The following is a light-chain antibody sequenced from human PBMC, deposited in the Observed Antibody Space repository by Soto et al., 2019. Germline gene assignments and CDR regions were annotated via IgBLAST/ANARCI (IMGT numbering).Light chain of an antibody. CDR2: MTS. CDR3: MQPLHTPWT. Sequence: DIVLTQSPLSLPVSPGEPASISCRSSQRLLNRNGYNYLDWFVQKPGQSPQLLIYMTSNRSPGVPDRFSGSGSGTDFTLKISRVEAEDVGVYYCMQPLHTPWTFGQGTKVDIK. CDR1: QRLLNRNGYNY. V-gene: IGKV2-28*01. J-gene: IGKJ1*01.